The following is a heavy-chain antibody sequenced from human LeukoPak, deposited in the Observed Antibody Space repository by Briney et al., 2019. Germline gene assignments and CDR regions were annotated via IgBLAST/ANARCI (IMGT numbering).Heavy chain of an antibody. CDR1: GGSISSGSYY. J-gene: IGHJ4*02. Sequence: SETLSLTCTVSGGSISSGSYYWSWIRQPAGKGLEWIGRIYTSGSTNYNPSLKSRVTISVDTSKNQFSLKLSSVTAADTAVYYCARRRYQPFYGSGSYYNLDYWGQGTLVTVSS. V-gene: IGHV4-61*02. CDR3: ARRRYQPFYGSGSYYNLDY. D-gene: IGHD3-10*01. CDR2: IYTSGST.